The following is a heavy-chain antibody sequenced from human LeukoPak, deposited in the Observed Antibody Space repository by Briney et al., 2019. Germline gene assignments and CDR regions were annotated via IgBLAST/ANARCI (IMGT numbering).Heavy chain of an antibody. CDR1: GGSISSYY. Sequence: SETLSLTCTVSGGSISSYYWNWIRQSPSRGLEWLGRTYYRSRWYSEYAVSVKGRIDISPDTSKNQISLQLNSVTPDDTAVYYCATRLSGTLYTFDIWGQGTVVTVSS. V-gene: IGHV6-1*01. J-gene: IGHJ3*02. CDR2: TYYRSRWYS. D-gene: IGHD1-26*01. CDR3: ATRLSGTLYTFDI.